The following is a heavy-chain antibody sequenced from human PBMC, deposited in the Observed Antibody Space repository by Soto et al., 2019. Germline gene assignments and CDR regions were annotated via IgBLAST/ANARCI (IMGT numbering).Heavy chain of an antibody. CDR2: ISSSSSYI. J-gene: IGHJ4*02. D-gene: IGHD5-12*01. CDR1: GFTFSSYS. CDR3: ARDLPYNSGLDY. V-gene: IGHV3-21*01. Sequence: EVQLVESGGGLVKPGGSLRLSCAASGFTFSSYSMNWVRQTPGKGLEWVSSISSSSSYIYYADSVKGRFTISRDNAKNSLYLQMNSLRAEDTAVYYCARDLPYNSGLDYWGQGTLVTVSS.